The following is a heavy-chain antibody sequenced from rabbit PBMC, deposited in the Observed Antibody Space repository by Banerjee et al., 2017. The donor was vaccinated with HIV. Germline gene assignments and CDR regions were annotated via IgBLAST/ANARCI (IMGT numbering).Heavy chain of an antibody. CDR2: IYTGISGNT. D-gene: IGHD2-1*01. Sequence: QSLEESGGDLVKPGASLTLTCTASGSSFSSSCWICWVRQAPGKGLEWIACIYTGISGNTYYASWAKGRFTISKTSSTTVTLQMTSLTAADTATYFCARNYDDYGDWSFNLWGPGTLVTVS. CDR1: GSSFSSSCW. CDR3: ARNYDDYGDWSFNL. J-gene: IGHJ4*01. V-gene: IGHV1S40*01.